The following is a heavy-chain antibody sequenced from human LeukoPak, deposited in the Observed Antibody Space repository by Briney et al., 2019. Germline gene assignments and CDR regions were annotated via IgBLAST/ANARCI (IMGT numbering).Heavy chain of an antibody. CDR1: GYTFTSYY. CDR2: INPSGGST. Sequence: SVKVSCKASGYTFTSYYMQWVRQAPGQGLEWMGKINPSGGSTSYAQKFQGRVTMTRDTSTSTVYMELSSLRSEDTAMYYCARLVVAATSRDYWGQGTLVTVSS. D-gene: IGHD2-15*01. V-gene: IGHV1-46*01. J-gene: IGHJ4*02. CDR3: ARLVVAATSRDY.